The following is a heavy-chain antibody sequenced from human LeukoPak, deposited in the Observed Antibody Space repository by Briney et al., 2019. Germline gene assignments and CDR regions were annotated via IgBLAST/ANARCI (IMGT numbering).Heavy chain of an antibody. V-gene: IGHV4-4*07. Sequence: SETLSLTCTVSSGSINSYYWGWVRQPPGKGLEWIGRIYTTGATQYNPSLKSRVTMSIDTSTNQFSLNLRSTTAADTAVYYCGRQGYTASYYFLDFWSQGTLVAVS. CDR3: GRQGYTASYYFLDF. CDR2: IYTTGAT. J-gene: IGHJ4*02. D-gene: IGHD1-26*01. CDR1: SGSINSYY.